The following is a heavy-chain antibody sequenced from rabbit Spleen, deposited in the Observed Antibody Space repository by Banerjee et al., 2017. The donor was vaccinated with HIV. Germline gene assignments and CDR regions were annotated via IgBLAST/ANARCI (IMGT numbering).Heavy chain of an antibody. J-gene: IGHJ6*01. D-gene: IGHD8-1*01. CDR1: GVSFSSNYY. CDR2: IGTGSSGFS. CDR3: ARDSGSSFSSYGMDL. V-gene: IGHV1S45*01. Sequence: QEQLVESGGGLVQPEGSLTLTCTASGVSFSSNYYMCWVRQAPGKGLEWIACIGTGSSGFSYFASWAKGRFTISKTSSTTVTLQMTSLTAADTATYFCARDSGSSFSSYGMDLWGPGTLVTVS.